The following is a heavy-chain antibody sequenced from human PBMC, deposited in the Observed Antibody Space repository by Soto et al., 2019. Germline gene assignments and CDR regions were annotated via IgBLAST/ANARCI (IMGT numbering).Heavy chain of an antibody. J-gene: IGHJ3*02. D-gene: IGHD3-3*01. Sequence: PSETLSLTCAVYGGSFSGYCWSWIRQPPGKGLEWIGEINHSGSTNYNPSLKSRVTISVDTSKNQFSLKLSSVTAADTAVYYCARLKSSFDFWSGYYSEHDAFDIWGQGTMVTVSS. CDR1: GGSFSGYC. CDR2: INHSGST. V-gene: IGHV4-34*01. CDR3: ARLKSSFDFWSGYYSEHDAFDI.